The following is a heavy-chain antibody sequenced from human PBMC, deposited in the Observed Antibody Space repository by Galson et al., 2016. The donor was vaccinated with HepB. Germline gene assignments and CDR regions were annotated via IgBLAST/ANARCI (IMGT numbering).Heavy chain of an antibody. J-gene: IGHJ5*02. CDR1: GYSFTSYW. V-gene: IGHV5-51*01. Sequence: QSGAEVKKPGESLKISCKGSGYSFTSYWIGWVRQMPGKGLEWMGIIYPGDSDTRYSPSFQGQVTISADKSINTAYLQWSSLKASDTAMYYCARRREYNSGWANWFDPWGQGTLVIVSS. CDR2: IYPGDSDT. D-gene: IGHD6-19*01. CDR3: ARRREYNSGWANWFDP.